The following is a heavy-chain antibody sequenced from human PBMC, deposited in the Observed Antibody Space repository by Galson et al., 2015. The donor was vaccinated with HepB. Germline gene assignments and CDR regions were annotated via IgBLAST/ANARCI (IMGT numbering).Heavy chain of an antibody. V-gene: IGHV1-69*13. Sequence: SVKVSCKASGGTFSSYAISWVRQAPGQGLEWMGGIIPIFGTANYAQKFQGRVTITADESTSTAYMELSSLRSEDTAVYYYARGGQLVPYYYYYYMDVWGKGTTVTVSS. CDR2: IIPIFGTA. CDR1: GGTFSSYA. CDR3: ARGGQLVPYYYYYYMDV. J-gene: IGHJ6*03. D-gene: IGHD6-6*01.